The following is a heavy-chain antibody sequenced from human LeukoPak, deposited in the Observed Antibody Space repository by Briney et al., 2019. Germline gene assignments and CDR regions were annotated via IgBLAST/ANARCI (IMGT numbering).Heavy chain of an antibody. V-gene: IGHV3-66*02. D-gene: IGHD2-8*01. J-gene: IGHJ4*02. CDR3: AEQGDCTNGVCYPHYFAY. CDR2: IYSGTKT. Sequence: GGSVRLFGAGSGFTVSGNYMRWVRQSSQKGLEWVSLIYSGTKTYYPHSVKGRFTIFRDNYKNTLNLKMNSLRAEDTAVYYCAEQGDCTNGVCYPHYFAYWGQGSLVTVSS. CDR1: GFTVSGNY.